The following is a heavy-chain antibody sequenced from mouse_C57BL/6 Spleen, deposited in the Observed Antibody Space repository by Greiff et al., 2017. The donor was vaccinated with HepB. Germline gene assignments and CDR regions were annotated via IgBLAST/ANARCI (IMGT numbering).Heavy chain of an antibody. Sequence: DVMLVESGGGLVKPGGSLKLSCAASGFTFSDYGMHWVRQAPEKGLEWVAYISSGSSTIYYADTVKGRFTISRDNAKNTLFLQMTSLRSEDTAMYYCARDSNYGGYFDVWGTGTTVTDSS. J-gene: IGHJ1*03. D-gene: IGHD2-5*01. CDR1: GFTFSDYG. V-gene: IGHV5-17*01. CDR3: ARDSNYGGYFDV. CDR2: ISSGSSTI.